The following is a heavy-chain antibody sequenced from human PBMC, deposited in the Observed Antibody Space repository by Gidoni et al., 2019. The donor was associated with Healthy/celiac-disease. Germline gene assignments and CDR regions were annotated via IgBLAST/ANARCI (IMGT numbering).Heavy chain of an antibody. J-gene: IGHJ4*02. V-gene: IGHV4-39*01. CDR3: ARHSHRYCSGGSCKPDY. D-gene: IGHD2-15*01. CDR2: IYYSGST. CDR1: GGSISSSSYY. Sequence: QLQLQESGPGLVKPSETLSLTCTVPGGSISSSSYYWGWIRQPQGKGLEWIGSIYYSGSTYYNPSLKSRVTISVDTSKHQFSLKLSSVTAADTAVYYCARHSHRYCSGGSCKPDYWGQGTLVTVSS.